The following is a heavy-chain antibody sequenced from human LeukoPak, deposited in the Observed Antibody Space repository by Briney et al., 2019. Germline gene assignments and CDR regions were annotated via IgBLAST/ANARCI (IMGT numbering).Heavy chain of an antibody. D-gene: IGHD2-15*01. Sequence: PGGSLRLSGAASGFTFSNYGIHWVRRAPGKGLEWVAVISYDGNNKYYADSVKGRFTISRDNSKNTLFLQMNSLRAEDTAVYYCAKGVDYCSGGSCPADYWGPGTLVTVSS. CDR2: ISYDGNNK. CDR3: AKGVDYCSGGSCPADY. CDR1: GFTFSNYG. V-gene: IGHV3-30*18. J-gene: IGHJ4*02.